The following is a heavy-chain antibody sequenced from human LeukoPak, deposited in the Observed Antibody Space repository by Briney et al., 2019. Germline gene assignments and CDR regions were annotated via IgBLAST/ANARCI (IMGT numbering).Heavy chain of an antibody. CDR1: AFTVSSNS. V-gene: IGHV3-66*01. D-gene: IGHD2-21*01. J-gene: IGHJ4*02. Sequence: GGSLRLSCAPSAFTVSSNSMTWIRQNPGKGLEWVSAIYYGGSTFYADSVKGRFTISRDSSKNTWNLQMDSLRAEDTAVYYCARIAKDFGGDCFADYWGQGTLVTVSS. CDR3: ARIAKDFGGDCFADY. CDR2: IYYGGST.